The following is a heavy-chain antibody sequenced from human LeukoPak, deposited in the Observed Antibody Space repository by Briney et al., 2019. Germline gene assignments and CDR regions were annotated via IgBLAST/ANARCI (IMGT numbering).Heavy chain of an antibody. V-gene: IGHV3-30*18. CDR2: ISDDGRNK. CDR3: AKRPSDYGDYVTYFDY. CDR1: GFSFISYG. D-gene: IGHD4-17*01. J-gene: IGHJ4*02. Sequence: GGSLRLSCAASGFSFISYGTHWVRQAPGKGLEWVGVISDDGRNKNYADSVKGRFTISRDNSKDTLYLQMNSLRDEDTAVYYCAKRPSDYGDYVTYFDYWGQGTLVTVSS.